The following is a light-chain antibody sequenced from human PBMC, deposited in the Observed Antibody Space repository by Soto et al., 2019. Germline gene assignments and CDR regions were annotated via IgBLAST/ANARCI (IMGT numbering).Light chain of an antibody. V-gene: IGKV3-11*01. J-gene: IGKJ1*01. CDR3: QQRSNWPKT. CDR1: QSVSSY. Sequence: EIVLTQSPATLSLSPGERATLSCRASQSVSSYLAWYQHKPGQAPRLLIYDASNRATGIPARFSGSGSGTDFTLTSSRLEPEDFAVYYCQQRSNWPKTFGQGTKVEIK. CDR2: DAS.